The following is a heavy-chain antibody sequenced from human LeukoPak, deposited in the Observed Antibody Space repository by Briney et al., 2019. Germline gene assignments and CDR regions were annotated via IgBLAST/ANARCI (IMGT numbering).Heavy chain of an antibody. J-gene: IGHJ5*02. CDR3: ARGKVGATFNWLDP. D-gene: IGHD1-26*01. Sequence: SETLSLTCTVSGGSVSSSNYYWGWIRQPPGKGLEWIGSIYYSGSTYYNPSLKSRVTISVDTSKNQFSLKLSSVTAADTAVYYCARGKVGATFNWLDPWGQGTLVTVSS. CDR2: IYYSGST. CDR1: GGSVSSSNYY. V-gene: IGHV4-39*07.